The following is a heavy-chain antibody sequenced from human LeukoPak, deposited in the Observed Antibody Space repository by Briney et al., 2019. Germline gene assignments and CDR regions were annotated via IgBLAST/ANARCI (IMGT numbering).Heavy chain of an antibody. V-gene: IGHV4-59*01. Sequence: PSETLSLTCTVSGDSISSYYWSWIRQPPGKGLEWIGYIYYSGSTNYNPSLKSRVTISVDTSKNQFSLRLSSVTAADTAVYYCARQAAGRWFDPWGQGTLVTVSS. CDR3: ARQAAGRWFDP. CDR2: IYYSGST. J-gene: IGHJ5*02. D-gene: IGHD6-13*01. CDR1: GDSISSYY.